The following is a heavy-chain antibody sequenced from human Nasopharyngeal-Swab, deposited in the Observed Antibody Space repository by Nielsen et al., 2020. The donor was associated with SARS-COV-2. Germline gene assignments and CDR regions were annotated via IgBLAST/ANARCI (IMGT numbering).Heavy chain of an antibody. V-gene: IGHV5-51*01. CDR1: GYNFTTYW. CDR2: IYPGDSDT. CDR3: ARRGYGGSGSYYFYYYMDV. Sequence: GEPLKISCKGSGYNFTTYWIGWARQMPGKGLEWMGIIYPGDSDTRYSPSFQGQVTISADKSVSTAYLQWSSLKASDTAMYYCARRGYGGSGSYYFYYYMDVWGKGTTVTVSS. D-gene: IGHD4-23*01. J-gene: IGHJ6*03.